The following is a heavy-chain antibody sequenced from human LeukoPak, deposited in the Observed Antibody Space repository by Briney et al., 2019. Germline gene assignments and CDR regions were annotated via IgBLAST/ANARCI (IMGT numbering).Heavy chain of an antibody. V-gene: IGHV3-33*01. J-gene: IGHJ3*02. Sequence: PGGSLRLSCAASGFGFSIYGMHWVRQAPGKELEGGAVIWFDGSNEYYADSVKGRFTISRDNSMNALYLQMNSLRAEDTAMYYCARRLYCSGISCYTGPDAFDIWGQGTMVTVSS. CDR2: IWFDGSNE. CDR3: ARRLYCSGISCYTGPDAFDI. CDR1: GFGFSIYG. D-gene: IGHD2-2*02.